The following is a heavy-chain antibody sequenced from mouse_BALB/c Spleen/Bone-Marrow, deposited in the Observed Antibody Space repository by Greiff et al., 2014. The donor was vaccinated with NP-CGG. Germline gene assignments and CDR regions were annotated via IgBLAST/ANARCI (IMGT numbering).Heavy chain of an antibody. CDR2: IYPGSGST. D-gene: IGHD1-3*01. Sequence: LQQPGSELVRPGASVKLSCKASGYTFTSYWMHWVKQRHGQGLEWIGNIYPGSGSTNYGEKFKNKVTLTVDTPSSTAYMHLSSLTSDDSAVYYCTRSGFNYYFDFWGQGTTLTVSS. J-gene: IGHJ2*01. V-gene: IGHV1S22*01. CDR3: TRSGFNYYFDF. CDR1: GYTFTSYW.